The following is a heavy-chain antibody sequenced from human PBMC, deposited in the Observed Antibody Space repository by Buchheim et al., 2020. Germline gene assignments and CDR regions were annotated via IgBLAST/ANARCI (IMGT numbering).Heavy chain of an antibody. CDR2: INPSGGSQ. CDR1: GYTFTSYY. J-gene: IGHJ6*02. V-gene: IGHV1-46*01. D-gene: IGHD3-16*01. Sequence: QVQLVQSGAEVKKPGASVKVSCKASGYTFTSYYMHWVRQAPGQGLEWMGIINPSGGSQSYAQKFQGRVTMTRDTSKSTVYMELSSLRSEDTAVYYCARDHPLWRRDYYYYGMDVWGQGTT. CDR3: ARDHPLWRRDYYYYGMDV.